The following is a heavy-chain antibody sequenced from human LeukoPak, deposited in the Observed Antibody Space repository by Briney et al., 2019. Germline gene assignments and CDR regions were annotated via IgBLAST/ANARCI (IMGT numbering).Heavy chain of an antibody. D-gene: IGHD1-26*01. Sequence: PSETLSLTCEVSGYSISTNYYWGWIRLPPGKRLEWIGNIYHSGSTSYNPSPKSRVTISVDTSKNQFSLKLNSVTAADTAVYYCAALGVGPTTVNSWGQGTLVTVSS. J-gene: IGHJ4*02. V-gene: IGHV4-38-2*01. CDR3: AALGVGPTTVNS. CDR1: GYSISTNYY. CDR2: IYHSGST.